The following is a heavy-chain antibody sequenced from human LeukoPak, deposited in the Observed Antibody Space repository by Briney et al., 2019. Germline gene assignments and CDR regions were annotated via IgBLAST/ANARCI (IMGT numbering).Heavy chain of an antibody. CDR1: GFTLSSYG. CDR2: IRYDGSNE. V-gene: IGHV3-30*02. D-gene: IGHD3-9*01. CDR3: ARVEDYDVLTGFDY. J-gene: IGHJ4*02. Sequence: GGSLRLSCAASGFTLSSYGMHWVRQAPGKGLEWVSFIRYDGSNEYYADSVRGRFTISRDNSKNTLYLQMNSLRAEDTAVYYCARVEDYDVLTGFDYWGQGTLVTVSS.